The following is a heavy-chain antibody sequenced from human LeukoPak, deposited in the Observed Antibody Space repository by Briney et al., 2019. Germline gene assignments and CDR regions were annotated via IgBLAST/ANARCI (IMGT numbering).Heavy chain of an antibody. J-gene: IGHJ5*02. CDR2: IHYTGST. V-gene: IGHV4-59*01. Sequence: PSETLSLTCTDSGGSINSYYWSWIRQPPGKGLECIGYIHYTGSTNYNPSLKSRVTISVDTSKSQFSLKLSSVTAADTAIYYCARGGYYGSGNDFRFDPWGQGTLVTVSS. CDR1: GGSINSYY. CDR3: ARGGYYGSGNDFRFDP. D-gene: IGHD3-10*01.